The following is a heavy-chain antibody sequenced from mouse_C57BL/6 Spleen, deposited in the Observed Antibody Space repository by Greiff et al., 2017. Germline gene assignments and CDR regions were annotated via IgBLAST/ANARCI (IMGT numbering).Heavy chain of an antibody. CDR2: IWSGGST. CDR3: AREGGPYYYAMDY. D-gene: IGHD3-3*01. CDR1: GFSLTSYG. Sequence: QVQLQQSGPGLVQPSQSLSITCTVSGFSLTSYGVHWVRQSPGKGLEWLGVIWSGGSTDYNAAFISRLSISKDNSKTQVFFRMNSLQADYTAIYYCAREGGPYYYAMDYWGQGTSVTVSS. V-gene: IGHV2-2*01. J-gene: IGHJ4*01.